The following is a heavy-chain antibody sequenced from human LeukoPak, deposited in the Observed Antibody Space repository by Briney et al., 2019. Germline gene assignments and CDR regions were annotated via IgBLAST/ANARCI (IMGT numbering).Heavy chain of an antibody. D-gene: IGHD2-2*01. CDR1: GGTFSSYA. CDR3: ARVALPEVPAAMRGFWFDP. V-gene: IGHV1-69*05. J-gene: IGHJ5*02. CDR2: INPIFGTA. Sequence: GSSVKVSCKASGGTFSSYAISWVRQAPGQGLEWMGGINPIFGTANYAQRFQGRVTITTDESTSTAYMELSSLRSEDTAVYYCARVALPEVPAAMRGFWFDPWGQGTLVTFSS.